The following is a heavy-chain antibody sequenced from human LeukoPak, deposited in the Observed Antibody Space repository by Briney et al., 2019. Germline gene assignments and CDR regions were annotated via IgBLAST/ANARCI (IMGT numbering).Heavy chain of an antibody. J-gene: IGHJ3*01. D-gene: IGHD3-10*01. V-gene: IGHV5-51*01. CDR2: IYPGDSDT. CDR1: GYLFTSYW. Sequence: KSGESLNISCKDSGYLFTSYWIAWVRQRPGKGLEWMGIIYPGDSDTRYSPSFQGRVTTSADKSINTAYLLWSSLQASDTATCYCARQDASGTYDAFDVWGQGTVVTV. CDR3: ARQDASGTYDAFDV.